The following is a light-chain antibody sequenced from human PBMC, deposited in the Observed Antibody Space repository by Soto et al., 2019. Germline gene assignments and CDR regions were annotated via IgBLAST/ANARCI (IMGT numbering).Light chain of an antibody. CDR1: QSVATN. Sequence: EEVLTQSPATLSVSPGERATLSCRASQSVATNLAWYQQRPGQAPRLLIYGASKRAVGLPARFSGSGSGTEFTLTITSLQSEYFAVYYCQQYNNWPQTFGQGTKVEIK. J-gene: IGKJ1*01. V-gene: IGKV3-15*01. CDR2: GAS. CDR3: QQYNNWPQT.